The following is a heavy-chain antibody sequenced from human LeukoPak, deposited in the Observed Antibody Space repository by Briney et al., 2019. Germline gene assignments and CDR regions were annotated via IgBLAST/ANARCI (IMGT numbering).Heavy chain of an antibody. CDR2: INHSGST. CDR1: GGSFSGYY. D-gene: IGHD3-10*01. V-gene: IGHV4-34*01. CDR3: ARGVVRTAGGRVWFDP. J-gene: IGHJ5*02. Sequence: SEALSLTCAVYGGSFSGYYWSWIRQPPGKGLGWIGEINHSGSTNYNPSLKSRVTISVDTSKNQFSLKLSSVTAADTAVYYCARGVVRTAGGRVWFDPWGQGTLVTVSS.